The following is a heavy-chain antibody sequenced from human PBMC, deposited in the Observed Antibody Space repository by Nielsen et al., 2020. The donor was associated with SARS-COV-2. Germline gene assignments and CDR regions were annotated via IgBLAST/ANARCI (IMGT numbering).Heavy chain of an antibody. D-gene: IGHD4-17*01. J-gene: IGHJ4*02. V-gene: IGHV4-39*01. CDR2: IYYSGST. Sequence: SETLSLTCTVSGGSISSSSYYWGWIRQPPGKGLEWIGSIYYSGSTYYNPSLKSRVTISVDTSKNQFSLKLSSVTAADTAIYYCGRGRPVTDYWGQGTLVTVSS. CDR1: GGSISSSSYY. CDR3: GRGRPVTDY.